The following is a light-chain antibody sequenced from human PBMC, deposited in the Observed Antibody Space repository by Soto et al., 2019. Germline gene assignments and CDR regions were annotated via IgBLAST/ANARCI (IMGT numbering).Light chain of an antibody. Sequence: EIVLTQSPGTLSLSPGERATLSCRASQSVSNNYSAWYQQKPGQAPTLLIDGASNRATGIPARFSGSGSGTDFTLTISILEPEDFAVYYCQQRSNWPRVTFGQGTRLEI. CDR3: QQRSNWPRVT. V-gene: IGKV3-11*01. J-gene: IGKJ5*01. CDR2: GAS. CDR1: QSVSNNY.